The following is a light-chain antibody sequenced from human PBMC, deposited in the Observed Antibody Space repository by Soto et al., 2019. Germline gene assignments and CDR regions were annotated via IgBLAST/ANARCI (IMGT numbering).Light chain of an antibody. Sequence: VLNQSPVTLSLCPRDRATLSCLAGEAVSSYLLWYPQKPGQDPRLLIYDASKRATGIPDRFSGSGSETDFTLTISSLEPEDLGVYYCLHRMYLPLTFGQGTRLEIK. J-gene: IGKJ5*01. CDR3: LHRMYLPLT. CDR2: DAS. V-gene: IGKV3-11*01. CDR1: EAVSSY.